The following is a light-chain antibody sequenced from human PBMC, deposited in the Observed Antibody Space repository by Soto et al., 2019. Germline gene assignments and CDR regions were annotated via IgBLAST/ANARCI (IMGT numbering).Light chain of an antibody. CDR2: RAS. J-gene: IGKJ2*01. V-gene: IGKV3-20*01. Sequence: EIVLTQSPGTLSLSPGERAILSCRASQSVTTNYLAWYQQKPGQAPRLLIYRASSRATGIPDRFIGSGSGTDFTLTINSLDTEDFAVYYCQQFGSPPFTFGQGTKLEIK. CDR3: QQFGSPPFT. CDR1: QSVTTNY.